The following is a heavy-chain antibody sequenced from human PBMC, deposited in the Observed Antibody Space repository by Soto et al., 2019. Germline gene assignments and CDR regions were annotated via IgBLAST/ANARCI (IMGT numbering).Heavy chain of an antibody. V-gene: IGHV3-33*01. CDR3: ARLVDGKRSDY. CDR1: GFTFSSHG. D-gene: IGHD2-8*01. CDR2: IWYDGSNK. Sequence: ESGGGVVQPGRSLTLSCAASGFTFSSHGMHWVRQAPGKGLEWVAVIWYDGSNKYYADSVKGRFVISRDNSKNTLYLEMNSLSAEDTAVYYCARLVDGKRSDYWGQGTLVTVSS. J-gene: IGHJ4*02.